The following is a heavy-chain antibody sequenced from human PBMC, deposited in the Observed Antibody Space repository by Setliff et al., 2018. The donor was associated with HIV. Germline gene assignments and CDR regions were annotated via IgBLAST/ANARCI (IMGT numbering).Heavy chain of an antibody. V-gene: IGHV1-18*01. CDR2: INLYKDDT. Sequence: ASVKVSCKASGYTFSSYAITWVRQAPGQGLEWMGSINLYKDDTHYAQKFQDRVAMTADTSTNTVYMELRSLRSDDTAVYYCARYALCSDDCSDEGADIWVQGTLVTVSS. J-gene: IGHJ4*02. D-gene: IGHD2-21*01. CDR3: ARYALCSDDCSDEGADI. CDR1: GYTFSSYA.